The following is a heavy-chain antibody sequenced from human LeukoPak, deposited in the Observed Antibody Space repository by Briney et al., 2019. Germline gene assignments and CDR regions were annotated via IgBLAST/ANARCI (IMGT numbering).Heavy chain of an antibody. CDR2: IKQDESEK. CDR3: VRSQYSSSS. V-gene: IGHV3-7*01. Sequence: GGSLRLSCAASGFSFTTDWMGWVRQAPGKGLEWVANIKQDESEKYYVDSVKGRFTISRDNAKNLLYLQMNSLRVEDTAVYYCVRSQYSSSSWGQGTLVTVSS. D-gene: IGHD6-13*01. J-gene: IGHJ5*02. CDR1: GFSFTTDW.